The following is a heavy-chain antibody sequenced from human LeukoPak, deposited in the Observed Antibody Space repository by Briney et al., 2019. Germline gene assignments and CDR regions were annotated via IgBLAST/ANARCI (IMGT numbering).Heavy chain of an antibody. CDR3: AREYAGWSGYSDAFDI. CDR2: IYTSGST. D-gene: IGHD3-3*01. V-gene: IGHV4-4*07. CDR1: GGSISSYY. J-gene: IGHJ3*02. Sequence: SETLSLTCTVSGGSISSYYWSWIRQPAGKGLEWIGRIYTSGSTNYNPSLKSRVTMSVDTSKNQFSLKLSTVTAADTAVYYCAREYAGWSGYSDAFDIWGQGTMVTVSS.